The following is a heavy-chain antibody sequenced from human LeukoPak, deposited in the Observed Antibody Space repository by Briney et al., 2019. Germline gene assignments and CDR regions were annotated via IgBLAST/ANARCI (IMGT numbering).Heavy chain of an antibody. CDR3: AREPWELIPAANYYYYYMDV. V-gene: IGHV3-48*01. D-gene: IGHD2-2*01. CDR1: GFTFSSYS. J-gene: IGHJ6*03. CDR2: ISSSSSTI. Sequence: PGGSLRLSCAASGFTFSSYSMNWVRQAPGKGLEWVSYISSSSSTIYYADSVKGRFTISRDNAKNSLYLQMNSPRAEDTAVYYCAREPWELIPAANYYYYYMDVWGKGTTVTVSS.